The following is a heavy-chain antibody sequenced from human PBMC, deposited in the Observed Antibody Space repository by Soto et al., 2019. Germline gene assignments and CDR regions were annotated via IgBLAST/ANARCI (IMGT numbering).Heavy chain of an antibody. CDR3: ARPDGDYFYNHMDV. CDR2: ISGSGGAS. CDR1: GFTFSRYV. J-gene: IGHJ6*03. D-gene: IGHD3-10*01. Sequence: EVRLLESGGGLVQPGGSLRLSCVGSGFTFSRYVMSWVRQAPGKGLEWVSVISGSGGASYYADSVKGRFTISRDNSKNTLYLEMKSLGAGDTAVYYCARPDGDYFYNHMDVWGRGTTVTVSS. V-gene: IGHV3-23*01.